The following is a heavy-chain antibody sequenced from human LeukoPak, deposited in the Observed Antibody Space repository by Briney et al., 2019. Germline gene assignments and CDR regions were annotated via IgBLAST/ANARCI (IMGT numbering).Heavy chain of an antibody. CDR2: IIPIFGTA. J-gene: IGHJ4*02. V-gene: IGHV1-69*13. CDR3: ATLQTYYYDSSGPNSDY. CDR1: GGTFSSYA. Sequence: GASVKVSCKASGGTFSSYAISWVRQAPGQGLEWMGGIIPIFGTANYAQKFQGRVTITADESTSTAYMELSSLRSEDTAVYYCATLQTYYYDSSGPNSDYWGQGTLVTVSS. D-gene: IGHD3-22*01.